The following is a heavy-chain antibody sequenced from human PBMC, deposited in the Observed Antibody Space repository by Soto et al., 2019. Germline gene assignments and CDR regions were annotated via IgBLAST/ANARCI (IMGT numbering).Heavy chain of an antibody. CDR1: GGSISSSSYY. J-gene: IGHJ6*02. Sequence: QLQLQESGPGLVKPSETLSLTCTVSGGSISSSSYYWGWIRQPPGKGLEWIGSIYYSGSTYYNPSLKSRVTISVDTSKNQFSLKLSSVTAADTAVYYCARQEAAGPEINYYYGMDVWGQGTTVTVSS. V-gene: IGHV4-39*01. D-gene: IGHD6-13*01. CDR2: IYYSGST. CDR3: ARQEAAGPEINYYYGMDV.